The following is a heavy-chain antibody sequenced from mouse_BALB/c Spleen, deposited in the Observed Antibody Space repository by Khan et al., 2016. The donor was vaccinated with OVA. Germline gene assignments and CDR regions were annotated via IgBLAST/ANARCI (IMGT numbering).Heavy chain of an antibody. CDR3: VRDGAYHRNDGWFAY. J-gene: IGHJ3*01. Sequence: QVQLQQSGAELARPGASVKMSCKASGYTFTSYTIHWIKKRPGQGLEWIGYINPSNGYTNYNQKFKDKATLTTDKSSTKAYLQLSSLTSDDSAVDNCVRDGAYHRNDGWFAYWGQGTLVTVSA. V-gene: IGHV1-4*01. CDR1: GYTFTSYT. D-gene: IGHD2-14*01. CDR2: INPSNGYT.